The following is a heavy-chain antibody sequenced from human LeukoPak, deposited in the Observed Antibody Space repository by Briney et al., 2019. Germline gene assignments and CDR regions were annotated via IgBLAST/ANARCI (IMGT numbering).Heavy chain of an antibody. Sequence: SETLSLTCTVSGDSFSSVTDYWAWIRQPPGKGLEWIGSIYHSGSTYYNPSLKSRVTISVDTSKNQFSLKLSSVTAADTAVYYCARLLDYGDYEIYWGQGTLVTVSS. V-gene: IGHV4-39*07. CDR3: ARLLDYGDYEIY. J-gene: IGHJ4*02. CDR2: IYHSGST. CDR1: GDSFSSVTDY. D-gene: IGHD4-17*01.